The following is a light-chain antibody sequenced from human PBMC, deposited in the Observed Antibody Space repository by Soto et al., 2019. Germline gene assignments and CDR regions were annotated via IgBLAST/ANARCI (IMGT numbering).Light chain of an antibody. J-gene: IGKJ1*01. CDR3: LQDYNYQWT. V-gene: IGKV3D-7*01. CDR1: QSVSSKY. Sequence: ELVLTQSPATLSLSPGESAPLSCRASQSVSSKYLAWYQHKHGQAHRLVIYGAYSRATGLPDRFSGSGSGTDFTLTISSMQPEDFATYYCLQDYNYQWTFGQGTKVDIK. CDR2: GAY.